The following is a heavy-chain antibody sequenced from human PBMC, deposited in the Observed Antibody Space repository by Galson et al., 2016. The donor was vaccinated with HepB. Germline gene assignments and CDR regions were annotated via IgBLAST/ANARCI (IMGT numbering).Heavy chain of an antibody. CDR3: ARDRISIARGYNRLVEHYFYFGMDV. CDR1: GDSISSGDHY. CDR2: IHHSGKT. Sequence: PLSLTCTVSGDSISSGDHYWNWIRQSPEKGLEWLGYIHHSGKTDYNPSLKSRPIISRDLSKNHFSLNLTSLTAADTAIYFCARDRISIARGYNRLVEHYFYFGMDVWGQGTTVTVSS. D-gene: IGHD2-8*02. J-gene: IGHJ6*02. V-gene: IGHV4-30-4*01.